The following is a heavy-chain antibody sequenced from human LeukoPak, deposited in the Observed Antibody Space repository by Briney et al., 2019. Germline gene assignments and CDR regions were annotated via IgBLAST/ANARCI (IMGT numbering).Heavy chain of an antibody. V-gene: IGHV3-23*01. CDR2: ISASGGNT. Sequence: GGSLRLSCAASGLTFSSYAMSWVRQAPGKGLEWVSAISASGGNTYYADSVKGRFTISRDNSENTLYLQMNSLRAEDTAVYYCAKTGYSSSWFDYWGQGTLVTVSS. D-gene: IGHD6-13*01. J-gene: IGHJ4*02. CDR3: AKTGYSSSWFDY. CDR1: GLTFSSYA.